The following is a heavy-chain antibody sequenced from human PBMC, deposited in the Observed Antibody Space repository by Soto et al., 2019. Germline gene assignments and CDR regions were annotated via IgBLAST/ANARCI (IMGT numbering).Heavy chain of an antibody. Sequence: GESLKISCKGSGYSFTSYWIGWVRQMPGKGLEWMGIIYPGDSDTRYSPSFQGQVTISADKSISTAYLQWSSLKASDTAMYYCARTRPNFFVSSGPLDYGTDVCCQGTSVTGS. J-gene: IGHJ6*02. CDR2: IYPGDSDT. CDR3: ARTRPNFFVSSGPLDYGTDV. CDR1: GYSFTSYW. V-gene: IGHV5-51*01. D-gene: IGHD3-22*01.